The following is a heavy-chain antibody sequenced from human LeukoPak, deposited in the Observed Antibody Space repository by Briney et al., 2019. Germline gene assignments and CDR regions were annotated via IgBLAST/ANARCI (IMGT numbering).Heavy chain of an antibody. J-gene: IGHJ4*02. D-gene: IGHD6-19*01. V-gene: IGHV4-31*03. CDR2: IYYSGST. Sequence: SQTLSLTCTVSGGSISSGGYYWSWIRQHPGKGLEWIGYIYYSGSTYYNPSLKSRVTISVDTSKNQFSLKLSSVTAADTAVYYCARLEAAVAGTGFDYWGQGTLVTVSS. CDR3: ARLEAAVAGTGFDY. CDR1: GGSISSGGYY.